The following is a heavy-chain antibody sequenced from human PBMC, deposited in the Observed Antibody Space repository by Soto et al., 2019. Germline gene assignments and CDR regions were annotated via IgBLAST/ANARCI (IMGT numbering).Heavy chain of an antibody. CDR2: ISAYNGTT. D-gene: IGHD1-26*01. V-gene: IGHV1-18*04. CDR1: GYTFTSYG. CDR3: ARASGGGVGTTSY. J-gene: IGHJ4*02. Sequence: ASVKVSCKASGYTFTSYGISWVRQAPGQGLEWMGWISAYNGTTNYAQKFQGRVTLTTDTSTSTAYMELRSLGYDDTAVYYCARASGGGVGTTSYWGQGTLVTVSS.